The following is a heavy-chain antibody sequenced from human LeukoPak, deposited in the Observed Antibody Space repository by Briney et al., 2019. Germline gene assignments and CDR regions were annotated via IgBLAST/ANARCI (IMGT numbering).Heavy chain of an antibody. D-gene: IGHD4-17*01. V-gene: IGHV4-59*11. CDR2: IYYSGST. J-gene: IGHJ4*02. Sequence: SETLSLTCTVSGGSISSHYWSWIRQPPRKGLEWIGYIYYSGSTNYNPSLKSRVTISVDTSKNQFSLKLSSVTAADTAVYYCARQQRDYGDYSLSFDYWGQGTLVTVSS. CDR3: ARQQRDYGDYSLSFDY. CDR1: GGSISSHY.